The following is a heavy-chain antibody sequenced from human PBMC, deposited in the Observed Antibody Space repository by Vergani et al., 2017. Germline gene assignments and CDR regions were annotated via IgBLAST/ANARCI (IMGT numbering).Heavy chain of an antibody. Sequence: EVQLAESGGGLVKPGGSLRLSCAASGFTFSTYSMNWVRQAPGKGLEWVSSISSSSTYIYYADSVKGRFTISRDNAKNSLFLHMDSLRAEDTAVYYCATLASSGWYDYWGQGTLVTVSS. V-gene: IGHV3-21*01. J-gene: IGHJ4*02. D-gene: IGHD6-19*01. CDR2: ISSSSTYI. CDR1: GFTFSTYS. CDR3: ATLASSGWYDY.